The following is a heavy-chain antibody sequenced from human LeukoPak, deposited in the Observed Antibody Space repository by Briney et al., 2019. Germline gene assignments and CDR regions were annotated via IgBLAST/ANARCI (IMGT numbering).Heavy chain of an antibody. Sequence: ASVKVSCEASGYTFIYYNIIWVRQASGQGLEWMGWSSPKSGDTGYAQRFQGRVTFTIDTSKRTAYMQLTSLTSEDTAVYYCARSDFREEWSPYIDSWGQGTLVTVSS. D-gene: IGHD3-3*01. CDR1: GYTFIYYN. J-gene: IGHJ4*02. V-gene: IGHV1-8*03. CDR3: ARSDFREEWSPYIDS. CDR2: SSPKSGDT.